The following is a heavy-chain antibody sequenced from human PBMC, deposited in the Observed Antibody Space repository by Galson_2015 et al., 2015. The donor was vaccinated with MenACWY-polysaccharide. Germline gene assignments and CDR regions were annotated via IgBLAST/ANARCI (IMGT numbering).Heavy chain of an antibody. J-gene: IGHJ4*02. D-gene: IGHD5-18*01. V-gene: IGHV1-2*02. CDR3: ARVPLGYSYGPLFYS. CDR2: INPNSGGT. CDR1: GYTFTGYY. Sequence: SVKVSCKASGYTFTGYYMHWVRQAPGQGLEWMGWINPNSGGTNYAQKFQGRVTMTWDTSISTAYMELSRLRSDDTAVYYCARVPLGYSYGPLFYSWGQGTLVTVSS.